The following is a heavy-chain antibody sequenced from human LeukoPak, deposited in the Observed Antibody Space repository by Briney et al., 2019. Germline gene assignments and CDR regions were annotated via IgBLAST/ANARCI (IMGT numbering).Heavy chain of an antibody. J-gene: IGHJ4*02. D-gene: IGHD3-16*01. Sequence: GGSLRLSCAASGFTFSSYWMHWVRQVPGKGLVWVSRINRDGSSTSYADSVKGRFTISRDNAKNTLYLQMDSLRAEDTAVYYCARADRFSDWGQGTLVTVSS. CDR2: INRDGSST. CDR1: GFTFSSYW. CDR3: ARADRFSD. V-gene: IGHV3-74*01.